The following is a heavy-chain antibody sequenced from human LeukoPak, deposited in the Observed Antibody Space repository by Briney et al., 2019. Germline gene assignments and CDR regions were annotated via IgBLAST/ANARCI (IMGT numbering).Heavy chain of an antibody. D-gene: IGHD1-26*01. V-gene: IGHV4-39*07. CDR3: ARERSGSYSYKDP. Sequence: KPSETLSLTCTVSGGSISSSSYYWGWIRQPPGKGLEWIGSIYYSGSTYYNPSLKSRVTISVDTSKNQFSLKLSSVTAADTAVYYCARERSGSYSYKDPWGQGTLVTVSS. CDR1: GGSISSSSYY. J-gene: IGHJ5*02. CDR2: IYYSGST.